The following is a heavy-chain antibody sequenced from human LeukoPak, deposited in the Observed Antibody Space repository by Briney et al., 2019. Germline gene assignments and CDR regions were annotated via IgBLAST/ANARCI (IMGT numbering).Heavy chain of an antibody. CDR1: GFTFSSYP. CDR2: ISYDGSSK. D-gene: IGHD1-26*01. CDR3: ARDHSGSQHWFDP. Sequence: PGGSLRLSCAASGFTFSSYPMHWVRHAPGKGLEWVAFISYDGSSKYYADSVKGRFTVSRDNSKSTLDLQMNSLRAEDTAVYYCARDHSGSQHWFDPWGQGTLVTVSS. V-gene: IGHV3-30-3*01. J-gene: IGHJ5*02.